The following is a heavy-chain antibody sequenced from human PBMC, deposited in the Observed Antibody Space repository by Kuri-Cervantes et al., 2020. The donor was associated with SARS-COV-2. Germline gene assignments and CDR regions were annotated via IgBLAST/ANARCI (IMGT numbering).Heavy chain of an antibody. V-gene: IGHV3-23*01. CDR3: ARDSSRITIFGVVTRYGMDV. CDR1: GFTLSSYA. CDR2: ISGSGGST. J-gene: IGHJ6*02. D-gene: IGHD3-3*01. Sequence: LSLTCAASGFTLSSYAMSWVCQAPGKGLEWVSAISGSGGSTYYADSVKGRFTIPRDNAKNSLYLQMNSLRAEDTVVYYCARDSSRITIFGVVTRYGMDVWGQGTTVTVSS.